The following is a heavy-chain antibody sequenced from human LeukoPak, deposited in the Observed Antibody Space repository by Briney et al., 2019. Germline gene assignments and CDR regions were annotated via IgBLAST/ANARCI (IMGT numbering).Heavy chain of an antibody. CDR1: GYNFTNYG. D-gene: IGHD3-22*01. Sequence: GESLKISCKGSGYNFTNYGIGWVRQMPGKGLEWMGVIYPGDSDTRYSPSFQGQVTISADKSISTAYLQWSSLKASDTGIYYCARRYDNSDYWVYWGQGTLVTVSS. CDR2: IYPGDSDT. CDR3: ARRYDNSDYWVY. V-gene: IGHV5-51*01. J-gene: IGHJ4*02.